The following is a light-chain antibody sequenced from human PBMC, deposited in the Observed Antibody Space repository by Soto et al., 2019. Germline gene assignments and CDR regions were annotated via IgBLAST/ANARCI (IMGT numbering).Light chain of an antibody. J-gene: IGLJ3*02. CDR3: SSYAGSNNLV. CDR1: SSDVGGYTY. CDR2: EVS. Sequence: QSALTQPPSASGSPGQSVTISCTGTSSDVGGYTYVSWYQQHPGKAPKLMIYEVSKRPSGVPDRFSGSESGNTASLTVSGLQAEDEADYYCSSYAGSNNLVFGGGTKVTVL. V-gene: IGLV2-8*01.